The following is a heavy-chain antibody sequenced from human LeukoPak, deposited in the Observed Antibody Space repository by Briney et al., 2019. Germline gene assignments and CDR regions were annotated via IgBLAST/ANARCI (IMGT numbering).Heavy chain of an antibody. D-gene: IGHD1-26*01. CDR2: INPNSGGT. J-gene: IGHJ4*02. Sequence: ASVKVSCKASGYTFTGYYMHWVRQAPGQGLEWMGWINPNSGGTNYAQKFQGRVTMTRGTSISTAYMELSRLRSDDTAVYYCARDHGGSYGYFVYWGQGTLVTVSS. CDR3: ARDHGGSYGYFVY. V-gene: IGHV1-2*02. CDR1: GYTFTGYY.